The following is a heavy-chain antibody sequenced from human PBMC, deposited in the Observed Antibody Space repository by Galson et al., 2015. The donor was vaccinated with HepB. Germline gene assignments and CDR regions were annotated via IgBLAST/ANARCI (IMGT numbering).Heavy chain of an antibody. D-gene: IGHD6-19*01. CDR3: ARSDKGRAAAAMKGIAVAPNYYYGMDV. CDR1: GFTFSSYW. J-gene: IGHJ6*02. V-gene: IGHV3-74*01. CDR2: INSDGSST. Sequence: SLRLSCAASGFTFSSYWMHWVRQAPGKGLVWVSRINSDGSSTSYADSVKGRFTISRDNAKNTLYLQMNSLRAEDTAVYYCARSDKGRAAAAMKGIAVAPNYYYGMDVWGQGTTVTVSS.